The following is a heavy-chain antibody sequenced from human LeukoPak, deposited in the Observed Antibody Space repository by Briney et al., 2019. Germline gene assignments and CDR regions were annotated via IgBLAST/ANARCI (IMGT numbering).Heavy chain of an antibody. Sequence: SETLSLTCTVSGGSISSYYWSWIRQPPGKGLEWIGYIYYSGSTNYNPSLKSRVTISVDTSKNQFSLKLSSVTAADTAVYYCAKEAEVGFWYDSSGYLDWGQGTLVTVSS. CDR2: IYYSGST. CDR3: AKEAEVGFWYDSSGYLD. D-gene: IGHD3-22*01. CDR1: GGSISSYY. J-gene: IGHJ4*02. V-gene: IGHV4-59*01.